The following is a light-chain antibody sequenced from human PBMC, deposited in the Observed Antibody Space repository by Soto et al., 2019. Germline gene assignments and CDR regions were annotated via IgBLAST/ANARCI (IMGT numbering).Light chain of an antibody. V-gene: IGKV1-5*03. CDR2: KAS. J-gene: IGKJ1*01. CDR1: QTIINW. CDR3: QQYHTYWWT. Sequence: DIQMTQSPSTLSASVGDRDTITCRASQTIINWLAWYQQKPGKAPKLLIYKASSLESEVPSRFSGSGSETEFTLTINSLQPDDSATYYCQQYHTYWWTFGQGTKVEIK.